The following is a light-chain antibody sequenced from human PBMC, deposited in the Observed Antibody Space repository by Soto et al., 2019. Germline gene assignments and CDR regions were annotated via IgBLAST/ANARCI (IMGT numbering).Light chain of an antibody. Sequence: EIVMTQSPDTLSVSPGEGATLSCRVSQSIRSNLAWYQQRPGQAPRLLMYGASTRADGIPARFTGSGSGTEFTLTISSLQSEDFATYYCQQSYSTPWTFGQGTKVDIK. CDR1: QSIRSN. J-gene: IGKJ1*01. CDR3: QQSYSTPWT. CDR2: GAS. V-gene: IGKV3-15*01.